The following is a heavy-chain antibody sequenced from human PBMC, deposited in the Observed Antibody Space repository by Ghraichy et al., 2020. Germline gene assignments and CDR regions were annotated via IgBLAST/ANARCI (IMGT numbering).Heavy chain of an antibody. CDR1: GDSVSSNSAA. D-gene: IGHD3-22*01. J-gene: IGHJ4*02. CDR3: ARDRYDSSGYFEGFDY. V-gene: IGHV6-1*01. CDR2: TYYRSKWYA. Sequence: SEPLSLTCAISGDSVSSNSAAWNWIRQSPSRGLEWLGRTYYRSKWYADYAPSVKSRITINPDTSKNQFSLQLNSVTPEDTAVYYCARDRYDSSGYFEGFDYWGQGTLVTVSS.